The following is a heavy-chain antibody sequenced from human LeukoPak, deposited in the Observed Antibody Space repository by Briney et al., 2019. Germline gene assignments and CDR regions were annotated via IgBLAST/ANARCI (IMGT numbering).Heavy chain of an antibody. CDR3: AKSIKVALSGAYFDP. CDR2: ISAYNGNT. CDR1: GYTFGNSG. D-gene: IGHD6-19*01. J-gene: IGHJ5*02. V-gene: IGHV1-18*01. Sequence: ASVKVSCKASGYTFGNSGVSWLRQAPGQGLEWMGWISAYNGNTNYAQKFRDRVAMTTDTSTNTAYMELRSLRSDDTAVYYCAKSIKVALSGAYFDPWGQGTLVTVSS.